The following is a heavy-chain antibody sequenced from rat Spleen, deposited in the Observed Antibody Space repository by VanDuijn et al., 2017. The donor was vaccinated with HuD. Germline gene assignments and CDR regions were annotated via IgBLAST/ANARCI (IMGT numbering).Heavy chain of an antibody. CDR2: IWTAGNA. Sequence: QVQLKESGPGLVQPSQTLSLTCTVSGFSLTTYNVHWVRQPPGKGLEWMGIIWTAGNADYNSALKSRLSISRDTSKSQVFLRMNRLQTEDIATYYWARDGSAGDFDYWGQGVMVTVSS. J-gene: IGHJ2*01. V-gene: IGHV2-30*01. CDR3: ARDGSAGDFDY. CDR1: GFSLTTYN. D-gene: IGHD1-2*01.